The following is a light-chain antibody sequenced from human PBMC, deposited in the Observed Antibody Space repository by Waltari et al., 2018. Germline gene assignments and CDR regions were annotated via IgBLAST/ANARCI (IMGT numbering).Light chain of an antibody. V-gene: IGKV3-20*01. CDR1: QSVSSRY. CDR2: SAS. CDR3: QEFGSSPTVT. Sequence: IVLTQSPGTLSLSPWDRATLSCRASQSVSSRYLAWYQQKPGQAPRVVIYSASGRATGIPDRFSGSGSGTDFTLTISRLEPEDFAMYYCQEFGSSPTVTFGQGTRLEIK. J-gene: IGKJ5*01.